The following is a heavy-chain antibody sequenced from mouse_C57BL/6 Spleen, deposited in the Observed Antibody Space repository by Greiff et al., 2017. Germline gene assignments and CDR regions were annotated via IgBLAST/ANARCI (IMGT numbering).Heavy chain of an antibody. D-gene: IGHD2-3*01. V-gene: IGHV1-26*01. CDR3: ARGGYDGYLYWYFDV. Sequence: VQLQQSGPELVKPGASVKISCKASGYTFTDYYMNWVKQSHGKSLEWIGDINPNNGGTSYNQKFKGKATLTVDKSSSTAYMELRSLTSEDSAVYYCARGGYDGYLYWYFDVWGTGTTVTVSS. CDR2: INPNNGGT. J-gene: IGHJ1*03. CDR1: GYTFTDYY.